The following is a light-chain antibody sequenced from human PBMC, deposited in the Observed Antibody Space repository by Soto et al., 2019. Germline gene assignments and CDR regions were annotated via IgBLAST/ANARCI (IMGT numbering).Light chain of an antibody. CDR2: GAS. J-gene: IGKJ5*01. Sequence: EIVLTQSPGTLSLSPGERATLSCRASQSVSSSYLAWYQQKPGQAPRLLIYGASIRATGIPDRFSGSGSGTYVTLPISRLEPEDFAVYYCQQYGSSPPITFGQGTRLDI. CDR3: QQYGSSPPIT. CDR1: QSVSSSY. V-gene: IGKV3-20*01.